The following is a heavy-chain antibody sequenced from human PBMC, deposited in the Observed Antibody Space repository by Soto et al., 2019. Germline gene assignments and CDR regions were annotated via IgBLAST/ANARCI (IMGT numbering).Heavy chain of an antibody. D-gene: IGHD3-22*01. CDR3: ARGTYYYDSSGYCPCFPTPAPGIDY. CDR1: GFTFDDYA. V-gene: IGHV3-9*01. CDR2: ISWNSGSI. J-gene: IGHJ4*02. Sequence: LRLSCAASGFTFDDYAMHWVRQAPGKGLEWVSGISWNSGSIGYADSVKGRFTISRDNAKNTLYLQMNSLRAEDTAVYYCARGTYYYDSSGYCPCFPTPAPGIDYWGQGTLVTVS.